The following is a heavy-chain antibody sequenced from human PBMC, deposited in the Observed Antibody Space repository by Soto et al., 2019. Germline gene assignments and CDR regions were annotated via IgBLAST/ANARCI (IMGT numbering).Heavy chain of an antibody. CDR3: ARDRVSSSWEY. CDR2: IWYDGSNK. V-gene: IGHV3-33*01. J-gene: IGHJ4*02. CDR1: GFTFSSYG. Sequence: PGGSLRLSCAASGFTFSSYGMHWVRQAPGKGLEWVAVIWYDGSNKYYADSVKGRFTISRDNSKNTLYLQMNSLRAEDTAVYYCARDRVSSSWEYWGQGTLVTVSS. D-gene: IGHD6-13*01.